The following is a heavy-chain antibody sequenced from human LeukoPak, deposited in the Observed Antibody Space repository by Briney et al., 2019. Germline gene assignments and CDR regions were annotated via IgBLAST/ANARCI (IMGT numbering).Heavy chain of an antibody. CDR2: INHSGST. V-gene: IGHV4-34*01. CDR1: GGSFSGYY. CDR3: ARRLGYHDFWSGYSLDY. J-gene: IGHJ4*02. D-gene: IGHD3-3*01. Sequence: SETLSLTCAVYGGSFSGYYWSWIRQPPGKGLEWIGEINHSGSTNYNPSLKSRVTISVDTSKNQFSLKLSSVTAADTAVYYCARRLGYHDFWSGYSLDYWGQGTLVTVSS.